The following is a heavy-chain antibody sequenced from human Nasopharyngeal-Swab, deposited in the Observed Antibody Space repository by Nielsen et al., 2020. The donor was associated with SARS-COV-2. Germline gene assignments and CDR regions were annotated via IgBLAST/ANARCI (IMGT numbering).Heavy chain of an antibody. CDR3: ARMGRDGSGYSYYYYGMDV. CDR2: ISSSGSTI. Sequence: GGSLRLSCAASGFTFSSYEMNWVRQAPGKGLEWVSYISSSGSTIYYADSVKGRFTISRDNAKNSLYLQMNSLRAEDTAVYYCARMGRDGSGYSYYYYGMDVWGQGTTVTVSS. J-gene: IGHJ6*02. CDR1: GFTFSSYE. D-gene: IGHD3-22*01. V-gene: IGHV3-48*03.